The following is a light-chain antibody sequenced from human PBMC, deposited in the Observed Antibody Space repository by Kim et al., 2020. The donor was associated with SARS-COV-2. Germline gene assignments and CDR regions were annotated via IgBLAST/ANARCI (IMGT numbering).Light chain of an antibody. V-gene: IGKV3-20*01. J-gene: IGKJ1*01. Sequence: EIVLTQSPGTLSLSPGERATLSCRASQSVSSSYLAWYQQKPGQAPRLLISGASRRATGIPDRFSGSGSGTDFTLTISRLEPEDFAVYYCQQCGSSPRTFGQGTKVDIK. CDR1: QSVSSSY. CDR3: QQCGSSPRT. CDR2: GAS.